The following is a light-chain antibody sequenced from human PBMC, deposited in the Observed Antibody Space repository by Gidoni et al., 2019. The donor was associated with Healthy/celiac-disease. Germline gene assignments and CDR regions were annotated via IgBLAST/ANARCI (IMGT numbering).Light chain of an antibody. CDR3: SSYTSSSTPVV. CDR1: SSDVGGYNY. V-gene: IGLV2-14*01. Sequence: QSALTPPASVSGSPGQSITISCTGTSSDVGGYNYVSWYQQHPGKAPKLMIDEVSNRPSGVSNRFSGSKSGNTASLTISGLQAEDEADYYCSSYTSSSTPVVFGGGIKLTVL. J-gene: IGLJ2*01. CDR2: EVS.